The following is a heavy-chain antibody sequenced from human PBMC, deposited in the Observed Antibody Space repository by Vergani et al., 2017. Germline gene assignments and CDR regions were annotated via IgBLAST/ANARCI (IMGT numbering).Heavy chain of an antibody. CDR3: ARDLRLLYNRFDP. CDR1: GFTFNQYG. V-gene: IGHV3-33*01. CDR2: TWYDGNNK. Sequence: QVKLVESGGGVVQPGRSLRLPCAASGFTFNQYGMHWVRQAPGKGLEWVAVTWYDGNNKQYADSVKGRFTISRDNSKSTMYLQMNSLRDEDTGVYYCARDLRLLYNRFDPWGQGTLVTVSS. D-gene: IGHD1-14*01. J-gene: IGHJ5*02.